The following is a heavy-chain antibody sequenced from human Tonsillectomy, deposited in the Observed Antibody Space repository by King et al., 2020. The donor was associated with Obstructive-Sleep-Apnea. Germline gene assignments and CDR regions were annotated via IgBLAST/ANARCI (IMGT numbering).Heavy chain of an antibody. V-gene: IGHV4-34*01. Sequence: VQLQQWGAGLLKPSETLSLTCAVYGGSFSGYYWSWIRQTPGKGLEWIGEINQSGSTNYNPSLKSRVTMSVDPSKNHFSLKLSSVTAADTAVYYCARGSGYVDYWGQGTLVTVSS. CDR3: ARGSGYVDY. J-gene: IGHJ4*02. CDR2: INQSGST. D-gene: IGHD1-26*01. CDR1: GGSFSGYY.